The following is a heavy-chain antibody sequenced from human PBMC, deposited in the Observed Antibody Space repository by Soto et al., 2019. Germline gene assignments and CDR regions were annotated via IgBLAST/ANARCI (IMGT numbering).Heavy chain of an antibody. CDR3: ARSLSNSPDY. V-gene: IGHV3-74*01. D-gene: IGHD4-4*01. J-gene: IGHJ4*02. Sequence: EVQLVESGGGLVQPGGSLRLSCAASGFTFSSNWMHWVRQAPGKGLVWVSRINTDGSTTSYADSVKGRFTISRDNAKNTLFLQMNSLISEDTDVYYCARSLSNSPDYWGQGTLVTVSS. CDR2: INTDGSTT. CDR1: GFTFSSNW.